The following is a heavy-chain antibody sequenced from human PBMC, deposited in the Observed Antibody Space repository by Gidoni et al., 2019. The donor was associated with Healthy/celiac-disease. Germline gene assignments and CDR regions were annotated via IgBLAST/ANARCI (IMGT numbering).Heavy chain of an antibody. CDR3: AKGLHY. Sequence: QVQLVESGGGVVQPGRSLRLPCAASGFTFSSYGMHWVRQAPGKGLEWVAVISYDGSNKYYADSVKGRFTISRDNSKNTLYLQMNSLRAEDTAVYYCAKGLHYWGQGTLVTVSS. V-gene: IGHV3-30*18. CDR1: GFTFSSYG. J-gene: IGHJ4*02. CDR2: ISYDGSNK.